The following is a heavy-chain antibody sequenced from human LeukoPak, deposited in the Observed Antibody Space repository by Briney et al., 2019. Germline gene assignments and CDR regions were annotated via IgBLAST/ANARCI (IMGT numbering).Heavy chain of an antibody. CDR1: AYTFNRNA. Sequence: ASVKVSCKGSAYTFNRNAMNWVRQAPGQGLEWMGWINTNTGNPTYAQGSTGRFVFSLDTSVSTAYLQISSLKAEDTAVYYCARDTAMVKFDQWGQGTLVTVPS. V-gene: IGHV7-4-1*02. CDR3: ARDTAMVKFDQ. D-gene: IGHD5-18*01. J-gene: IGHJ4*02. CDR2: INTNTGNP.